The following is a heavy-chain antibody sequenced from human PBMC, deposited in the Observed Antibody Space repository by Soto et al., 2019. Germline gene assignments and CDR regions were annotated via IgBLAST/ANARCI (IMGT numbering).Heavy chain of an antibody. V-gene: IGHV4-39*02. CDR3: AREKDTAGGGYNSGY. CDR2: LYYDGNT. CDR1: GGSISGNSYY. J-gene: IGHJ4*02. D-gene: IGHD6-25*01. Sequence: QVQLQESGPRLVKPSETLSLTCTVSGGSISGNSYYWAWIRQPPGKGLERIGSLYYDGNTPYNPSLERRVAVSVDTSKNHLALWLSSVTAADTAVYSCAREKDTAGGGYNSGYWGQGSLVTVSS.